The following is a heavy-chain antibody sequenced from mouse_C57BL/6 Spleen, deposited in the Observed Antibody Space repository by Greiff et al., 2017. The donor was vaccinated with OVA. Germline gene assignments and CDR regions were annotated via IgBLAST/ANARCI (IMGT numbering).Heavy chain of an antibody. D-gene: IGHD1-1*01. V-gene: IGHV1-81*01. CDR1: GYTFTSYG. CDR2: IYPRSGNT. J-gene: IGHJ2*01. Sequence: VQLQQYGAELARPGASVKLSCKASGYTFTSYGISWVKQRTGQGLEWIGEIYPRSGNTYYNEKFKGKATLTADKSSSTAYMELRSLTSEDSAVYFCARGSGSSYNYYFDYWGQGTTLTVSS. CDR3: ARGSGSSYNYYFDY.